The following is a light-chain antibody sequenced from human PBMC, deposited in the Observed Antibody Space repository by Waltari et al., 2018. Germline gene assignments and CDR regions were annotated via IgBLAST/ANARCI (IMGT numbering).Light chain of an antibody. V-gene: IGLV1-47*01. CDR2: RDN. CDR1: SPNIGSHY. J-gene: IGLJ2*01. CDR3: TAWDDVLSGVV. Sequence: QPVLIQPPSASGTPGQRVTISWSGSSPNIGSHYGYWYQQVPGTAPKHLMYRDNWRPSGVPDRFSGSKSGTSASLAISGVRSEDEADYHCTAWDDVLSGVVFGGGTKLIVL.